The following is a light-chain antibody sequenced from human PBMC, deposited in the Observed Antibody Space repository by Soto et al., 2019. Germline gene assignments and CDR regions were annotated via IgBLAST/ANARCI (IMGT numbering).Light chain of an antibody. Sequence: DIQITQSPSSLSASVGNRVTITCRASQSISTYLIWYQQKPGKAPKLLIYATSSLQSGVPSRFSGSGSGTDFTLTISSLQPEDFATYYCQQSYSTPFTFGQGTRLEIK. CDR1: QSISTY. CDR3: QQSYSTPFT. V-gene: IGKV1-39*01. J-gene: IGKJ5*01. CDR2: ATS.